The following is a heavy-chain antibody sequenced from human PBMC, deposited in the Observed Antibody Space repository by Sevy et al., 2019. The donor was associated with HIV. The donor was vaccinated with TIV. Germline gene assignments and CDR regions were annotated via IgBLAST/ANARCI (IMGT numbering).Heavy chain of an antibody. CDR1: GYTLTELS. CDR2: FDPEDGET. Sequence: ASVKVSCKVSGYTLTELSMHWVLQAPGKGLEWMGGFDPEDGETIYAQKFQGRVTMTEDTSTDTAYMELSSLRSEDTAVYYCATVTTVVTSCFDYWGQRTLVTVSS. CDR3: ATVTTVVTSCFDY. J-gene: IGHJ4*02. D-gene: IGHD4-17*01. V-gene: IGHV1-24*01.